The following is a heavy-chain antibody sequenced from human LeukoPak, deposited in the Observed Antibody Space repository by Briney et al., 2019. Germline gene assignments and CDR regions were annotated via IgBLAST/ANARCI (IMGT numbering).Heavy chain of an antibody. J-gene: IGHJ4*02. V-gene: IGHV4-61*08. CDR2: IYYSGST. D-gene: IGHD3-16*02. CDR3: ARGLEDYIWGTYRRVHFDY. Sequence: SETLSLTCTVSGGSISSGDYYWSWIRQPPGKGLEWIGYIYYSGSTNYNPSLKSRVTISVDTSKNQFSLKLNSVTAADTAVYYCARGLEDYIWGTYRRVHFDYWGQGTLVTVSS. CDR1: GGSISSGDYY.